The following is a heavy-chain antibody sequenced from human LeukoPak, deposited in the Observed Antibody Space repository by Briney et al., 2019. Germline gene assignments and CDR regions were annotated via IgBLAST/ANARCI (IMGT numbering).Heavy chain of an antibody. V-gene: IGHV4-39*07. Sequence: SETLSLTCTVSGGSIRGGTYYWGWIRQPPGKGLEWIGTIYYTGSTYYNPALKSRVTISVDTSKNQFSLNLSSVTAADTAVYYCARDRKYDWYFDLWGRGTLVTVSS. J-gene: IGHJ2*01. CDR3: ARDRKYDWYFDL. CDR1: GGSIRGGTYY. CDR2: IYYTGST. D-gene: IGHD2-2*01.